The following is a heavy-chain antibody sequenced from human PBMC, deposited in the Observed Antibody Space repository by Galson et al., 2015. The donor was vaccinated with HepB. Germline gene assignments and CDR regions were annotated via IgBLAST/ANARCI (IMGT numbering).Heavy chain of an antibody. CDR3: ARAGIGPTGTGEDAFDI. J-gene: IGHJ3*02. Sequence: LEWLAYISGSNIYSNYTDSVRGRFTISRDNAKNSLYLEMNSLRAGDTAIYYCARAGIGPTGTGEDAFDIWGQRTMVIVSS. D-gene: IGHD1-1*01. V-gene: IGHV3-11*05. CDR2: ISGSNIYS.